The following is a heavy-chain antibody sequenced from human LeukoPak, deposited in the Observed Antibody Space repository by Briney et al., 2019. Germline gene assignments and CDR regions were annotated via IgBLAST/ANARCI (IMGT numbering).Heavy chain of an antibody. V-gene: IGHV3-48*02. CDR2: ISSITSTI. CDR1: RCTFSSYS. CDR3: ARDTTTVADNDAFDI. J-gene: IGHJ3*02. D-gene: IGHD6-19*01. Sequence: PGRSLRLTSAASRCTFSSYSMNWVRQAPGKGLEWVSYISSITSTIYFADSVKGRFNISRDNAKNSLYLQMNSLRDEDTAVYYCARDTTTVADNDAFDIWGQGTMVTVSS.